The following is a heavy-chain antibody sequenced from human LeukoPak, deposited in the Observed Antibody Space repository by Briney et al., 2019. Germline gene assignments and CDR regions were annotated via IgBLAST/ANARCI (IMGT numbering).Heavy chain of an antibody. V-gene: IGHV4-34*01. CDR3: AREGDCSSTSCYAFDY. CDR1: GGSFSGYY. Sequence: SETLSLTCAVYGGSFSGYYWSWIRQPPGKGLEWIGEINHSGSTNYNPSLKSRVTISVDTSKNQFSLKLSSVTAADTAVYYCAREGDCSSTSCYAFDYWGQGTLVTVSS. D-gene: IGHD2-2*01. CDR2: INHSGST. J-gene: IGHJ4*02.